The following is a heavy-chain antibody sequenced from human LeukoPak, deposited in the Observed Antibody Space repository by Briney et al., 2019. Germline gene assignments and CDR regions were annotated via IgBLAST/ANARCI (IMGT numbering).Heavy chain of an antibody. J-gene: IGHJ5*02. V-gene: IGHV4-34*01. CDR2: INDSGRS. Sequence: SETLSLTCGVYGGSFSGYYWSWIRQPPGKGLEWIGEINDSGRSNYKSSLKSRVTISEDTSKNQFSLKLSSVTAADTAVYYCARDAADPNSGYTWFDPWGQGTLVTVSS. D-gene: IGHD3-22*01. CDR3: ARDAADPNSGYTWFDP. CDR1: GGSFSGYY.